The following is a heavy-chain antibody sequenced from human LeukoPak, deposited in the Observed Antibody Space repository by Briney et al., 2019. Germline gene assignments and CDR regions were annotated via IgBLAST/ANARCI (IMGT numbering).Heavy chain of an antibody. CDR2: IYYSGST. CDR1: GGSISSSSYY. J-gene: IGHJ6*02. CDR3: AREGMATMGPYYYYYGMDV. D-gene: IGHD5-24*01. V-gene: IGHV4-39*07. Sequence: SETLSLTCTVSGGSISSSSYYWGWIRQPPGKGLEWIGSIYYSGSTYYNPSLKSRVTISVDTSKNQFSLKLSSVTAADTAVYYCAREGMATMGPYYYYYGMDVWGQGTTVTVSS.